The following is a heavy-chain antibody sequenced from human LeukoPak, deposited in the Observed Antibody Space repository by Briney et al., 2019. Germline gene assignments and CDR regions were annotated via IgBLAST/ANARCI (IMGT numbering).Heavy chain of an antibody. CDR1: GGIFSSYA. CDR2: IIPIFGTA. V-gene: IGHV1-69*05. D-gene: IGHD6-13*01. CDR3: ARVGSSWTRGAFDI. Sequence: SVKVSCKASGGIFSSYAISWVRQAPGQGREWMGSIIPIFGTANYAQKFQGSVTIHTDGSTSTAYMELSSLRSEDTAVYYCARVGSSWTRGAFDIWGEGTMVTVSS. J-gene: IGHJ3*02.